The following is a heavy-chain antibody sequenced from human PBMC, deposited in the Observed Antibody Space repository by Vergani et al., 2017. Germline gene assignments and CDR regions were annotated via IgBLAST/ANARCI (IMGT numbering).Heavy chain of an antibody. CDR2: IRQDGGEE. D-gene: IGHD6-13*01. CDR3: ARVGYSNSWSLDY. J-gene: IGHJ4*02. Sequence: EVQLLESGGGLAQPGGSLRLSCAASGFLFSTYWLNWVRQAPGKGLEWVANIRQDGGEEYCVDSVKGRFTISRDNAKNSLYLQMNNLRVEDTAVYYCARVGYSNSWSLDYWGQGTLVTVSS. CDR1: GFLFSTYW. V-gene: IGHV3-7*01.